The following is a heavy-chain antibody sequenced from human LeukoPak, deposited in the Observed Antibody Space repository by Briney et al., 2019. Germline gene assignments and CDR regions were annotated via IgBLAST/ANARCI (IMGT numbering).Heavy chain of an antibody. V-gene: IGHV4-39*07. CDR3: GVGATIIDY. J-gene: IGHJ4*02. CDR1: GGSISSSSYY. CDR2: IYYSGST. Sequence: PSETLSLTCTVSGGSISSSSYYWGWIRQPPGKGLEWIGSIYYSGSTYYNPSLKSRVTISVDTSKNQFSLKLSSVTAADTAVYYCGVGATIIDYWGQGTLVTVSS. D-gene: IGHD1-26*01.